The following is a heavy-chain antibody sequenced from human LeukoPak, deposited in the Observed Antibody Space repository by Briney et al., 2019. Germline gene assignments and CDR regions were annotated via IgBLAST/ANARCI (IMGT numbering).Heavy chain of an antibody. Sequence: PSETLSLTCTVSGGSISSSSYYWGWLRQPPGKGLEWIGTMYYSGSTYYNPSLKSRVTISIDTSKNQFSLELSSVTATDTAIYYCARQGGGGRAFDIWGQGTMVTVSS. CDR3: ARQGGGGRAFDI. J-gene: IGHJ3*02. CDR1: GGSISSSSYY. CDR2: MYYSGST. V-gene: IGHV4-39*01. D-gene: IGHD1-26*01.